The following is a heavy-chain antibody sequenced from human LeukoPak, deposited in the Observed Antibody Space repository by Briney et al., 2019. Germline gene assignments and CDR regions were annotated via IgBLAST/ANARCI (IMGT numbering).Heavy chain of an antibody. J-gene: IGHJ6*02. CDR2: INPSGGSA. D-gene: IGHD2-8*01. V-gene: IGHV1-46*01. CDR3: AREDVVLVDAVRYYYYGMDV. Sequence: ASVKVSCEASGYNFISYYMHWVRQAPGQGLEWMGIINPSGGSASYAQKFQDRVTMTRDTSTSTVYMELSSLKSEDTAVYYCAREDVVLVDAVRYYYYGMDVWGQGTTVTVSS. CDR1: GYNFISYY.